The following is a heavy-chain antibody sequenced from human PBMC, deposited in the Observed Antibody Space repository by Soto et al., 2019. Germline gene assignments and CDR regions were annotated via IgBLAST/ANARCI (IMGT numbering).Heavy chain of an antibody. V-gene: IGHV4-30-4*01. J-gene: IGHJ6*02. CDR1: GGSISSGDYY. CDR3: ARDRDYYGMDV. CDR2: IYYSGST. Sequence: SSETLSLTCTVSGGSISSGDYYWSWIRQPPGKGLEWIGYIYYSGSTYYNPSLKSRVTISVDTSKNQFSLKLSSVTAADTAVYYCARDRDYYGMDVWGQGTTVTVSS.